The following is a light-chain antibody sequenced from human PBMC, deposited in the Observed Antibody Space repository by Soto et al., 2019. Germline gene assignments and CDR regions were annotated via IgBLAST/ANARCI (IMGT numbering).Light chain of an antibody. J-gene: IGKJ5*01. CDR1: QSVSNNY. CDR3: QQRSNWPIT. CDR2: GVS. Sequence: IVLTPSPGTVSLSPWERATLSCRASQSVSNNYLAWYQQKPGQAPRLLIYGVSTRAAGISDRFSGSGSGTDFTLTISRLEPEDVAVYYCQQRSNWPITFGQGTRLEIK. V-gene: IGKV3D-20*02.